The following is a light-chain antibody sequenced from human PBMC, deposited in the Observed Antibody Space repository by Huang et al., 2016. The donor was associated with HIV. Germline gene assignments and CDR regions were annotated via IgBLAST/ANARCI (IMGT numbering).Light chain of an antibody. J-gene: IGKJ1*01. CDR2: DAS. CDR1: QGVSSY. Sequence: EIVLTQSPATLSWSPGERATLPCRASQGVSSYLAWYQQKPGQAPRLLLDDASNRATGIPARFSGSGSGTDFTLTISSREPEDCAVYYCQQRSNWPPTFGQGTKVEIK. V-gene: IGKV3-11*01. CDR3: QQRSNWPPT.